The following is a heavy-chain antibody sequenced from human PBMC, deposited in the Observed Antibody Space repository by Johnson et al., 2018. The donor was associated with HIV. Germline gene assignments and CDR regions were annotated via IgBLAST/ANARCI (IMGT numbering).Heavy chain of an antibody. V-gene: IGHV3-30*04. CDR3: AKVPKGSGPNDAFDI. CDR2: ISYDGSNK. D-gene: IGHD3-10*01. CDR1: GFTFSSYA. J-gene: IGHJ3*02. Sequence: QVQLVESGGGVVQPGRSLRLSCAASGFTFSSYAMHWVRQAPGTGLEWVAVISYDGSNKYYADSVKGRFTISRDNSKNTLYLQMNSLGAEDTAVYYCAKVPKGSGPNDAFDIWGQGTMVTVSS.